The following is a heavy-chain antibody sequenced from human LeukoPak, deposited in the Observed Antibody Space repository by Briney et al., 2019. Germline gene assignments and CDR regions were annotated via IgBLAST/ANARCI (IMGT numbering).Heavy chain of an antibody. V-gene: IGHV4-34*01. CDR3: ARQLRYFDWLRSSYAFDI. CDR1: GGSFSDYY. CDR2: INHSGST. Sequence: SETLSLTCAVYGGSFSDYYWSWIRQPPGKGLEWIGEINHSGSTNYNPSLKSRVTISVDTSKNQFSLKLSSATAADTAVYYCARQLRYFDWLRSSYAFDIWGQGTMVTVSS. D-gene: IGHD3-9*01. J-gene: IGHJ3*02.